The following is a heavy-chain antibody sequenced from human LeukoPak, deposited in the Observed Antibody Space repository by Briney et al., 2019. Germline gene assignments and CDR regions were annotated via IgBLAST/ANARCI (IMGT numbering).Heavy chain of an antibody. CDR3: ARDHTVGQWPTHFDY. Sequence: GGSLRLSCAASGFTFSDYWMSWVRQAPGKGLECVANIKEDGSEKYYVDSVKGRFTISRDNAKNSLYLQMNSLRAEDTAVYYCARDHTVGQWPTHFDYWGQGTLVTVSS. CDR2: IKEDGSEK. D-gene: IGHD6-19*01. V-gene: IGHV3-7*01. CDR1: GFTFSDYW. J-gene: IGHJ4*02.